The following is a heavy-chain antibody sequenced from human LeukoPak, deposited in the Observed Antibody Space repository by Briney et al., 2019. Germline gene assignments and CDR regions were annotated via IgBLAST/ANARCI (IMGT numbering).Heavy chain of an antibody. D-gene: IGHD3-22*01. J-gene: IGHJ3*02. CDR3: ARPMDSSAQKWGDAFDI. CDR2: IYYSGNT. CDR1: GVSISSSNSY. Sequence: PSETLSLTCTVSGVSISSSNSYWGWIRQPPGKGLEWIGSIYYSGNTYYNASLKSQVSISIDTSKNQFSLKLSSVTAADTAVYYCARPMDSSAQKWGDAFDIWGQGTMVTVSS. V-gene: IGHV4-39*01.